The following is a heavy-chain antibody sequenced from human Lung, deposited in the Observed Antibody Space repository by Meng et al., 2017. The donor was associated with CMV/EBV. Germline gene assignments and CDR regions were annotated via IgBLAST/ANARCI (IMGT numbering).Heavy chain of an antibody. D-gene: IGHD2-2*01. CDR2: FRGSDGST. CDR1: GCSISSYY. Sequence: LXCTVSGCSISSYYWSWVRQAPGKGLEWVSVFRGSDGSTHYADSAKGRLTISRGNSKNTRFLQMNSLRADDTAVYNGAKDRSGSASCSLCMDVWGQGTXVTVSS. J-gene: IGHJ6*02. CDR3: AKDRSGSASCSLCMDV. V-gene: IGHV3-23*01.